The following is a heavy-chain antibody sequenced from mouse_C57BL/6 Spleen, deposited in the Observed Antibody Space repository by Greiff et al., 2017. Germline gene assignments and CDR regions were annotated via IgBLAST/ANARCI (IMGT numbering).Heavy chain of an antibody. Sequence: QVQLQQPGAELVRPGSSVKLSCKASGYTFTSYWMHWVKQRPIQGLEWIGNIDPSDSETHYNQKFKDKATLTVDKSSSTAYMQLSSLTSEDSAVYYCARDDGYPYAMDYWGQGTSVTVSS. D-gene: IGHD2-3*01. V-gene: IGHV1-52*01. CDR3: ARDDGYPYAMDY. CDR1: GYTFTSYW. CDR2: IDPSDSET. J-gene: IGHJ4*01.